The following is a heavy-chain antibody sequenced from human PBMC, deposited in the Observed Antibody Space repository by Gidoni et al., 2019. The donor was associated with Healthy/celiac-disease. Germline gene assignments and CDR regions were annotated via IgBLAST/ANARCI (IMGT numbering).Heavy chain of an antibody. V-gene: IGHV3-33*01. Sequence: VQLVESGGGVVQPGRSLRLSCAASGFTFSSYGMHWVRPAPGKGLEWVAVIWYDGSNKYYADSVKGRFTISRDNSKNTLYLQMNSLRAEDTAVYYCARDTAGGYMDVWGKGTTVTVSS. CDR1: GFTFSSYG. J-gene: IGHJ6*03. CDR3: ARDTAGGYMDV. D-gene: IGHD6-13*01. CDR2: IWYDGSNK.